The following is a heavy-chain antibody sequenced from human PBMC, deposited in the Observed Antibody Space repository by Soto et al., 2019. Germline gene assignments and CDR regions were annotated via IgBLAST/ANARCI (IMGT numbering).Heavy chain of an antibody. D-gene: IGHD4-17*01. J-gene: IGHJ6*03. Sequence: EVQLLESGGGLVQPGGSLRLSCAASGFTFSSYAMSWVRQAPGKGLEWVSAISGSGGSTYYADSVKGRFTISRDNSKNTLYLQMNRLRAEDTAVYYCAKNGDYGDYNYYYYMDVWGKGTTVTVSS. V-gene: IGHV3-23*01. CDR2: ISGSGGST. CDR1: GFTFSSYA. CDR3: AKNGDYGDYNYYYYMDV.